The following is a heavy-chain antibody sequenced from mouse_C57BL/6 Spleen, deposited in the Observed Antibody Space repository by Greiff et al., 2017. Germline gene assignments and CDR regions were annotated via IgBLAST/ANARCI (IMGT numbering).Heavy chain of an antibody. D-gene: IGHD3-2*02. CDR2: IHPNSGST. V-gene: IGHV1-64*01. CDR3: ARSAQATGGAY. CDR1: GYTFTSYW. Sequence: VQLQQPGAELVKPGASVKLSCKASGYTFTSYWMHWVKQRPGQGLEWIGMIHPNSGSTNYNEKFKSKATLTVDKSSSTAYMQLSSLTSEDSAVYYCARSAQATGGAYWGQGTLVTVSA. J-gene: IGHJ3*01.